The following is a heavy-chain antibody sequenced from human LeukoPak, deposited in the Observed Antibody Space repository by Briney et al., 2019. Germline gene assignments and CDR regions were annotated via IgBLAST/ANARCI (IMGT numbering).Heavy chain of an antibody. CDR3: ARDASQLLYAFDI. CDR1: GFTVSSNY. Sequence: GGSLGLSCAASGFTVSSNYMSWVRQAPGKGLEWVAVISYDGSNKYYADSVKGRFTISRDNSKNTLYLQMNSLRAEDTAVYYCARDASQLLYAFDIWGQGTMVTVSS. V-gene: IGHV3-30-3*01. CDR2: ISYDGSNK. D-gene: IGHD2-2*01. J-gene: IGHJ3*02.